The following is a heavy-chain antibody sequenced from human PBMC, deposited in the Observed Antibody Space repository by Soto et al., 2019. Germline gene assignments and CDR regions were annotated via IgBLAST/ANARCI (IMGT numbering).Heavy chain of an antibody. Sequence: QVQLVESGGGVVQPGKSLRLSCAASGFTFSAYGMHWVRGAPGKGLEWVAMIYYDGSNIYYADSVKGRFTISRDNSKNTLYLQMNSLRAEDTAVYYCARVGGSVTSDYWGQGTLVTVSS. J-gene: IGHJ4*02. D-gene: IGHD3-10*01. CDR3: ARVGGSVTSDY. CDR2: IYYDGSNI. V-gene: IGHV3-33*01. CDR1: GFTFSAYG.